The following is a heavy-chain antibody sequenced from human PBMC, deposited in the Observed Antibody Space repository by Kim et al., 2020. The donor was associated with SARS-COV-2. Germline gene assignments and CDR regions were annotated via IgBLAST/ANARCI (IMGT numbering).Heavy chain of an antibody. J-gene: IGHJ6*02. CDR3: AREGTVYYYGLDV. D-gene: IGHD4-17*01. CDR1: GFTFNTYA. CDR2: IWYDGSNK. Sequence: GGSLRLSCAASGFTFNTYAMHWVRQAPGKGLEWVALIWYDGSNKYYADSVKGRFTISRDNSKNTLDLQMNSLRAEDTAVDYCAREGTVYYYGLDVWGQGT. V-gene: IGHV3-30*04.